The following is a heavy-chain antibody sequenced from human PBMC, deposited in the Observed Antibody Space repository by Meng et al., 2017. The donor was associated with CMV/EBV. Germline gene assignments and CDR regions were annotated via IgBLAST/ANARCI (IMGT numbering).Heavy chain of an antibody. D-gene: IGHD1-1*01. V-gene: IGHV1-69*02. CDR2: IIPILGIA. CDR1: GGTFSSYT. CDR3: ARGGSRGGTSNFDY. J-gene: IGHJ4*02. Sequence: SGGTFSSYTISWVRQAPGQGLEWMGRIIPILGIANYAQKFQGRVAITADKSTSTAYMELSSLRSEDTAVYYCARGGSRGGTSNFDYWGQGTLVTVSS.